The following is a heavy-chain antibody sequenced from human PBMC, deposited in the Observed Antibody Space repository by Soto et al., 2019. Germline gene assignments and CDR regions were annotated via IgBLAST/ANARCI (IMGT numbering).Heavy chain of an antibody. CDR1: GGTLRSYA. J-gene: IGHJ6*02. CDR2: IIPIFGTG. CDR3: ARQGAAIASRRNYYYGMDV. Sequence: SVKVSCKASGGTLRSYAISWVRQAPGQGVEWMGGIIPIFGTGNYAQKFQGRVTITADESTSTAYMELSSLRFEDTAVYYCARQGAAIASRRNYYYGMDVWGQGTTVTVSS. V-gene: IGHV1-69*13. D-gene: IGHD2-2*02.